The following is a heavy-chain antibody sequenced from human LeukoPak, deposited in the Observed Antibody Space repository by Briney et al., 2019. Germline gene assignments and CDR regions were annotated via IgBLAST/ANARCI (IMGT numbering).Heavy chain of an antibody. V-gene: IGHV1-46*01. Sequence: ASVKVSCKASGYTFTSYYMHWVRQAPGQGLEWMGIINPSGGSTSYAQKFQGRVTMTRDMSTSTVYMELSSLRSEDTAVYYCARGGSFYYYYYYMDVWGKGTTVTVSS. J-gene: IGHJ6*03. CDR2: INPSGGST. CDR3: ARGGSFYYYYYYMDV. CDR1: GYTFTSYY. D-gene: IGHD1-26*01.